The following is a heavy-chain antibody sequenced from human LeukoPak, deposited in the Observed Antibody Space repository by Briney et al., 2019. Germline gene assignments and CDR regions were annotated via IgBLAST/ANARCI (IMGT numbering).Heavy chain of an antibody. Sequence: PGGSLRLSCTASGFIFTNFAMSWVRQAPGKGPEWVSALNNRATTTYYADSVKGRFTISRDNSKNTLYLQMDSLRVGDTAIYYCAKESPYASPRNYYFDYWGQGTLVTVSS. CDR2: LNNRATTT. CDR3: AKESPYASPRNYYFDY. CDR1: GFIFTNFA. J-gene: IGHJ4*02. V-gene: IGHV3-23*01.